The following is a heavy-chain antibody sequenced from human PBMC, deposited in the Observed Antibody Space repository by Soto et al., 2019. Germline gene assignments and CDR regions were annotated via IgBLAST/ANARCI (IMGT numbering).Heavy chain of an antibody. CDR1: GYRFTRYW. Sequence: PGDSLKISCKGSGYRFTRYWISWVRQMPGKGLEWMGRIDPSDSYTNYSPSFQGHVTISADKSISTAYLQWSSLKASDTAMYYCARHTPYCSSTSGDQRWFDSWGQGTLVIVAS. CDR3: ARHTPYCSSTSGDQRWFDS. V-gene: IGHV5-10-1*01. J-gene: IGHJ5*01. D-gene: IGHD2-2*01. CDR2: IDPSDSYT.